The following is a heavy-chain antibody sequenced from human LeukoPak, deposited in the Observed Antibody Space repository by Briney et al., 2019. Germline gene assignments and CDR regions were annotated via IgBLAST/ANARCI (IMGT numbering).Heavy chain of an antibody. V-gene: IGHV4-59*08. CDR3: ATLQVGYNFDY. Sequence: PSETLSLTCTVSGGSISTYYWSWIRQPPGKGLEWIGSIYYSGSTNYNPSFKSRVTISVDTSKNQFSLKLSSVTAADTAVYYCATLQVGYNFDYWGQGTLVTVSS. D-gene: IGHD2-8*02. CDR1: GGSISTYY. J-gene: IGHJ4*02. CDR2: IYYSGST.